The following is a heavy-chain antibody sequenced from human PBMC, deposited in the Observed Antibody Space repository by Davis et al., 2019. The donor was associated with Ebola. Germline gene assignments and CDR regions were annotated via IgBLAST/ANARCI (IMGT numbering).Heavy chain of an antibody. J-gene: IGHJ6*02. V-gene: IGHV4-31*03. CDR1: GGSISSDGYC. CDR3: ARTLKDPYYYYGLDV. Sequence: MLSETLSLTCTVSGGSISSDGYCWTWIRQHPGKGLEWIGYIYSTGSTDYNPSLKSRVTISLDTSNNQFSLRLSSAIAADTAVYYCARTLKDPYYYYGLDVWGQGTSVTVSS. CDR2: IYSTGST.